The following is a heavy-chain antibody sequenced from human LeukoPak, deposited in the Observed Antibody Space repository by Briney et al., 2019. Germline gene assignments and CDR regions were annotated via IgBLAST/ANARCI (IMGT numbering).Heavy chain of an antibody. CDR2: TSGSGGST. J-gene: IGHJ4*02. D-gene: IGHD1-1*01. CDR3: ARTPPRGPFDY. Sequence: PGGTLRLSCAASGFTFSSYGMSWVRQAPGKGLEWVSATSGSGGSTYYADSVKGRFTISRDNAKNSLYLQMNSLRAEDTAVYYCARTPPRGPFDYWGQGTLVTVSS. V-gene: IGHV3-23*01. CDR1: GFTFSSYG.